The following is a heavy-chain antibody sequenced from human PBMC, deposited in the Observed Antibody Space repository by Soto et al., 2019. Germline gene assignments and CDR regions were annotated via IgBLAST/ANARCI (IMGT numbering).Heavy chain of an antibody. Sequence: ASVKVSCKASGYAFTSYGFSLVRQAPVQVLELIVWIIGYNFNTNYSQNLQGRFTITTYTSTSTSYMELMILISDDTAVYYCAREGQLGYWGQGNLVTVSS. D-gene: IGHD6-6*01. CDR1: GYAFTSYG. CDR2: IIGYNFNT. CDR3: AREGQLGY. J-gene: IGHJ4*02. V-gene: IGHV1-18*01.